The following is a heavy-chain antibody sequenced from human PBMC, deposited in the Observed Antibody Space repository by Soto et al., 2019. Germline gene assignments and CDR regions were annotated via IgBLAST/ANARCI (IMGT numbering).Heavy chain of an antibody. D-gene: IGHD3-3*01. CDR2: ISYDGSNK. CDR3: ARAEDRTYYDFWSGYYRKSYYYYGMDV. J-gene: IGHJ6*02. V-gene: IGHV3-30-3*01. Sequence: GGSLRLSCAASGFTFSSYAMHWARQAPGKGLEWVAVISYDGSNKYYADSVKGRFTISRDNSKNTLYLQMNSLRAEDTAVYYCARAEDRTYYDFWSGYYRKSYYYYGMDVWGQGTTVTVSS. CDR1: GFTFSSYA.